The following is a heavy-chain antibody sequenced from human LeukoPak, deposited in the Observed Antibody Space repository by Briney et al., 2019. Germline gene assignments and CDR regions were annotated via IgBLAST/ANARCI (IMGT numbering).Heavy chain of an antibody. CDR1: GYSFTSYW. CDR2: IYPGDSDT. CDR3: AXXXGYCSGGSCYPGAENYYMDV. Sequence: GESLKISCKGSGYSFTSYWIGWVRQMPGKGLEWMGIIYPGDSDTRYSPSFQGQVTISADKSISTAYLQGSSLKASDTAMYYCAXXXGYCSGGSCYPGAENYYMDVWGRGTTVTISS. J-gene: IGHJ6*03. V-gene: IGHV5-51*01. D-gene: IGHD2-15*01.